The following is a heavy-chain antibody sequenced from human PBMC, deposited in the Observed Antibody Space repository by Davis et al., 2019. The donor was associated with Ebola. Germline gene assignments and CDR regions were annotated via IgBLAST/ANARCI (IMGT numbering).Heavy chain of an antibody. CDR2: IYYSGST. CDR1: GGSISSSSYY. Sequence: MPSETLSLTCTVSGGSISSSSYYWGWIRQPPGKGLEWIGYIYYSGSTNYNPSLKSRVTISVDTSKNQISLKLSSVTAADTAVYYCARDEWAYDILTGYYGNGYFDYWGQGTLVTVSS. V-gene: IGHV4-61*01. CDR3: ARDEWAYDILTGYYGNGYFDY. D-gene: IGHD3-9*01. J-gene: IGHJ4*02.